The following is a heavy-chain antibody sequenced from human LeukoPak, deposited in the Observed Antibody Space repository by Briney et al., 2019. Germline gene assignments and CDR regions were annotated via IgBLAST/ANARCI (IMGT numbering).Heavy chain of an antibody. Sequence: SETLSLTCAVYGGSVSSSIYYWGWIRQPPGKGLEWIGSIYYSGSTSYNPSLKSRVTISVDTSKNQFSLKLTSVTAADTAVYYCASRNATVTGYVFDFWGQGTLVTVSS. D-gene: IGHD3-9*01. V-gene: IGHV4-39*01. CDR2: IYYSGST. J-gene: IGHJ4*02. CDR1: GGSVSSSIYY. CDR3: ASRNATVTGYVFDF.